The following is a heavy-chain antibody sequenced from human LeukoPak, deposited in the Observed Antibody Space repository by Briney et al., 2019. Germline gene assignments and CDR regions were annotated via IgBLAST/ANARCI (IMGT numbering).Heavy chain of an antibody. CDR2: ISWNSGSI. J-gene: IGHJ4*02. D-gene: IGHD6-13*01. CDR3: AKDKSAGSSSWYSGNYFDY. Sequence: GGSLRLSCAASGFTFDDYAMHWVRQAPGKGLEWVPGISWNSGSIGYADSVKGRFTISRDNAKNSLYLQMNSLRAEDTALYYCAKDKSAGSSSWYSGNYFDYWGQGTLVTVSS. CDR1: GFTFDDYA. V-gene: IGHV3-9*01.